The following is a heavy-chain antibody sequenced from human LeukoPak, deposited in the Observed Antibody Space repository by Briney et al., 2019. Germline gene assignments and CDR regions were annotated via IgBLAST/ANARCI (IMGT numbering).Heavy chain of an antibody. CDR2: ISSSSTI. CDR1: GFTFSSYS. V-gene: IGHV3-48*01. CDR3: ARQGDRMAGIAARRNDY. J-gene: IGHJ4*02. Sequence: GGSLRLSCAASGFTFSSYSMNWVRQAPGKGLEWVSYISSSSTIYYADSVKGRFTISRDNAKNSLYLQMNSLRAEDTAVYYCARQGDRMAGIAARRNDYWGQGTLVTVSS. D-gene: IGHD6-6*01.